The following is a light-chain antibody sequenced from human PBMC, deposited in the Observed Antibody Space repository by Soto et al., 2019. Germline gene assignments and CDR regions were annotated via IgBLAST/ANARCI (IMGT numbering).Light chain of an antibody. J-gene: IGKJ3*01. CDR2: AAS. CDR1: QSISSY. V-gene: IGKV1-39*01. Sequence: DIQMTQSPSSLSASVGDRVTITCRASQSISSYLNWYQQKPGKAPKRLIYAASSLQSGVPSRFSGSGSGTDFTLTISSLQPEDFATYYCQQSYSTPVTFGPGTKVAIK. CDR3: QQSYSTPVT.